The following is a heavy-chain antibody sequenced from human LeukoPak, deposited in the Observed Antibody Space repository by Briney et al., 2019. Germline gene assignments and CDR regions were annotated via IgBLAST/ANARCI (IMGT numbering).Heavy chain of an antibody. Sequence: SVKVSCKASGGTFSSYAVSWVRQAPGQGLEWMGRIIPILGIANYAQKFQGRVTITADKSTSTAYMELSSLRSEDTAVYYCAGSSRRAYYYDSSGYYTMKNAFDIWGQGTMVTVSS. CDR2: IIPILGIA. J-gene: IGHJ3*02. D-gene: IGHD3-22*01. CDR1: GGTFSSYA. V-gene: IGHV1-69*04. CDR3: AGSSRRAYYYDSSGYYTMKNAFDI.